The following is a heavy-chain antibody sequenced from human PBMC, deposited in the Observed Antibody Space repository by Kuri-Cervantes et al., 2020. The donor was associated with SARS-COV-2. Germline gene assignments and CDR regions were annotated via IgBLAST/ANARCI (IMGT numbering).Heavy chain of an antibody. CDR3: AREGRNIDYYYGMDV. CDR1: GYTLTELS. D-gene: IGHD1-14*01. J-gene: IGHJ6*02. CDR2: FDPEDGET. Sequence: ASVKVSCKVSGYTLTELSMHWVRQAPGKGLEWMGGFDPEDGETIYAQKFQGRVTMTRDTSTSTVYMELSSLRSEDTAVYYCAREGRNIDYYYGMDVWGQGTTVTVSS. V-gene: IGHV1-24*01.